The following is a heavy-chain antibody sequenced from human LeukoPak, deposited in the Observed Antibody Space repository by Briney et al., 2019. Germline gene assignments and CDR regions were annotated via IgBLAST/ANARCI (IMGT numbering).Heavy chain of an antibody. J-gene: IGHJ4*02. CDR2: IYYSGST. Sequence: SETLSLTCTVSGGSISSYYWSWIRQHPGKGLEWIGYIYYSGSTNYNPSLKSRVTISVDTSKNQFSLKLSSVTAADTAVYYCARENWNYGIDYWGQGTLVTVSS. D-gene: IGHD1-7*01. CDR1: GGSISSYY. V-gene: IGHV4-59*01. CDR3: ARENWNYGIDY.